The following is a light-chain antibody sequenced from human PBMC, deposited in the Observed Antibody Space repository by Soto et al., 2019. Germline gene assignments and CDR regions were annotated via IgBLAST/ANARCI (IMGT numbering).Light chain of an antibody. CDR2: DAS. V-gene: IGKV1-33*01. Sequence: DIQMTQSPSSLSASLGDRVTITCQASQDISNYLNWYQPKPGKAPKLLIYDASNLETGVPSRFSGSGSGTDFTFTISSLQPEDIETYYCQQYDNLPITFGQGTRLEIK. CDR3: QQYDNLPIT. J-gene: IGKJ5*01. CDR1: QDISNY.